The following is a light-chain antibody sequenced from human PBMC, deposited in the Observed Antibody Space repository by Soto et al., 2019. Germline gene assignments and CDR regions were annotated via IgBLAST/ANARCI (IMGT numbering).Light chain of an antibody. V-gene: IGKV3-20*01. CDR3: QQYGRSPPYT. CDR1: QSVGSSY. J-gene: IGKJ2*01. CDR2: GAS. Sequence: EIVLTQSPGTLSLSPGERATLSCRASQSVGSSYLAWYQQKPGQAPRLLIYGASSRATAIPDRFSGSGSGTDFTLTISRLEPEDVAVYYCQQYGRSPPYTFGQGTKLEIK.